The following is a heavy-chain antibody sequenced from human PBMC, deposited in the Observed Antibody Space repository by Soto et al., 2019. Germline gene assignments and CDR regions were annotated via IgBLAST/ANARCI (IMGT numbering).Heavy chain of an antibody. CDR2: IYYSGST. J-gene: IGHJ4*02. D-gene: IGHD4-17*01. CDR1: GGSISSSSYY. V-gene: IGHV4-39*01. CDR3: ARRDGDYATFDY. Sequence: SETLSLTCTVSGGSISSSSYYWGWIRQPPGKGLEWIGSIYYSGSTYYNPSLKSRVTISVDTSKNQFSLKLSSVTAADTAVYYCARRDGDYATFDYWGQGTLVTVSS.